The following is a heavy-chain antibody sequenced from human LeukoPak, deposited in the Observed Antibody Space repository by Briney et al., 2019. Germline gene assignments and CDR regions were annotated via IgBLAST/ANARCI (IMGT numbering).Heavy chain of an antibody. CDR3: TRDLMDYDYGDKGGNY. CDR1: GFTFSNYE. D-gene: IGHD4-23*01. CDR2: ISGSGSTI. Sequence: GGSLRLSCAASGFTFSNYEMNWVRQAPGKGLEWVSYISGSGSTIYYADSVKGRFTISRDNAKNTLYLQMNSLRAEDTAVYYCTRDLMDYDYGDKGGNYWGQGTLVTVSS. J-gene: IGHJ4*02. V-gene: IGHV3-48*03.